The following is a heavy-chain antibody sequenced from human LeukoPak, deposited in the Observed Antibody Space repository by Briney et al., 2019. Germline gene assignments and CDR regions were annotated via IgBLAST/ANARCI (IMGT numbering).Heavy chain of an antibody. V-gene: IGHV4-39*07. D-gene: IGHD3-16*01. CDR1: GGSITSSSYY. CDR2: IYYSGST. CDR3: ARVGADIDYYYGMDV. J-gene: IGHJ6*02. Sequence: PSETLSLTCTVSGGSITSSSYYWGWIRQPPGKGLEWIGSIYYSGSTYYNPSLKSRVTISVDTSKNQFSLKLSSVTAADTAVYYCARVGADIDYYYGMDVWGQGTTVTVSS.